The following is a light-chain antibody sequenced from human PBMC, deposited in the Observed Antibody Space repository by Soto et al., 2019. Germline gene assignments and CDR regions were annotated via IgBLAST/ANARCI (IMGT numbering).Light chain of an antibody. CDR2: ATS. CDR3: QHNGV. J-gene: IGKJ3*01. CDR1: QGLSSW. V-gene: IGKV1-12*01. Sequence: DIQMTQSPSSVSASVGDRVTITCRASQGLSSWLDRYQQKPGKAPNLLIFATSSLHSGVPSRFSGSGSGTDFTLTISSLQPEYFATYFCQHNGVFGPGTRVEIK.